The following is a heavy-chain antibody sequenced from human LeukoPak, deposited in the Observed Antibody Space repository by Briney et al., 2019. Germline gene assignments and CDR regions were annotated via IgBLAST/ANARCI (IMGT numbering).Heavy chain of an antibody. CDR3: ARTYYYGSGSLDY. J-gene: IGHJ4*02. CDR1: GGSISSHY. V-gene: IGHV4-59*11. D-gene: IGHD3-10*01. CDR2: IYYSGST. Sequence: TPSETLSLTCTVSGGSISSHYWSWIRQPPGKGLEWIGYIYYSGSTNYNPSLKSRVTISADTSKNQFSLKLSSVTAADTAVYYCARTYYYGSGSLDYWGQGTLVTVSS.